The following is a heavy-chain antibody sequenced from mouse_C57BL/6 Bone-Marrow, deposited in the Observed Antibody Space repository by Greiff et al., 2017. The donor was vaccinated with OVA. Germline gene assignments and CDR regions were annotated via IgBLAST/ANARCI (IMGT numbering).Heavy chain of an antibody. CDR2: IDPSDSET. J-gene: IGHJ3*01. D-gene: IGHD2-4*01. V-gene: IGHV1-52*01. CDR3: ARRGLYYDYAWFAY. CDR1: GYTFTSYW. Sequence: VQLQQPGAELVRPGSSVKLSCKASGYTFTSYWMHWVKQRPIQGLEWIGNIDPSDSETHYNQKFKDKATLTVDKSSSTAYMQLSSLTSEDSAVYYCARRGLYYDYAWFAYWGQGTLVTVSA.